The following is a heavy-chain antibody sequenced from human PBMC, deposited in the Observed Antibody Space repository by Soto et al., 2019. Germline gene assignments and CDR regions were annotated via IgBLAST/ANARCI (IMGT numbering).Heavy chain of an antibody. CDR2: IIPIFGTA. CDR1: GGTFSSYS. Sequence: QVQLVQSGAEVKKPGSSVKVSCKASGGTFSSYSINWVRQAPGQGLEWMGEIIPIFGTANYAQKLQGRVTITADESTSTAYMELSSLGSEDTAVYYCARDGGRHSGGIDYWGQGPLVTVSS. D-gene: IGHD1-26*01. V-gene: IGHV1-69*01. J-gene: IGHJ4*02. CDR3: ARDGGRHSGGIDY.